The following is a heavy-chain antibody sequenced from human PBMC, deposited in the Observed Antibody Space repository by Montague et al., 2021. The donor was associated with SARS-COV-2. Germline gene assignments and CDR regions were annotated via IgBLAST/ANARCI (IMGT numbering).Heavy chain of an antibody. Sequence: SETLSLTCTVSGGSISSYYWSWIRQPPGKGLEWIGYIYYSGSTNXNPSLKSRVTISVDTSKNQFSLKLSSVTAADTAVYYCVRDSHYYDSSGHFDYWGQGTLVTVSS. CDR1: GGSISSYY. D-gene: IGHD3-22*01. J-gene: IGHJ4*02. CDR3: VRDSHYYDSSGHFDY. V-gene: IGHV4-59*13. CDR2: IYYSGST.